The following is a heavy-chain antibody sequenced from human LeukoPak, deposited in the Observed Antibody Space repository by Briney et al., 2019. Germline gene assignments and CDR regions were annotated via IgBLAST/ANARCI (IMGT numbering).Heavy chain of an antibody. Sequence: ASVKVSCKASGYTFTDYYMYWVRQAPGQGLEWMGWINPNGGATEYAQKFQGKVTMTRDTSIRTVYMELSRLTSDDTAVYYCATRGTISGWFDPWGKGTLVTVSS. J-gene: IGHJ5*02. CDR2: INPNGGAT. CDR1: GYTFTDYY. V-gene: IGHV1-2*02. CDR3: ATRGTISGWFDP. D-gene: IGHD3-3*01.